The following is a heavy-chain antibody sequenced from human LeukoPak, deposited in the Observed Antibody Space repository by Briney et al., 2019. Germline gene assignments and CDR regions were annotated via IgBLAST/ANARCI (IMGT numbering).Heavy chain of an antibody. CDR3: ARLLTTVTTSRFDP. CDR2: IYYSGST. J-gene: IGHJ5*02. D-gene: IGHD4-17*01. CDR1: GGSISSGGYH. Sequence: SQTLSLTCTVSGGSISSGGYHWSWIRQHPGKGLEWIGYIYYSGSTYYNPSLKSRVTISVDTSKNQFSLKLSSVTAADTAVYYCARLLTTVTTSRFDPWGQGTLVTVSS. V-gene: IGHV4-31*03.